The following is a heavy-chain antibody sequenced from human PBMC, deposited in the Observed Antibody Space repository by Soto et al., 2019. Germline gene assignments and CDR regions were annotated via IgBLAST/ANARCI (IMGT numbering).Heavy chain of an antibody. CDR1: GFTFSSYA. Sequence: GGSLRLSCAASGFTFSSYAMHWVRQAPGKGLEWVAVISYDGSNKYYADCVKGRFTISRDNSKNTLYLQMNSLRADDTAVYYCARDILSGGAYPDSWGQGTKVTVSS. D-gene: IGHD3-10*01. J-gene: IGHJ5*01. V-gene: IGHV3-30-3*01. CDR3: ARDILSGGAYPDS. CDR2: ISYDGSNK.